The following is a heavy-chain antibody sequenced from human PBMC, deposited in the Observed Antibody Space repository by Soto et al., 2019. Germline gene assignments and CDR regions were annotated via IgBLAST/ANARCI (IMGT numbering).Heavy chain of an antibody. J-gene: IGHJ4*02. CDR3: ARGGGVYYFDY. V-gene: IGHV4-59*01. Sequence: PSETLSLTGTGSGGSISSYYWSWIRQPPGKGLEWIGYIYYSGITDYNPSLKSRVTISVDTSKSQFSLKLSSVTAADTAVYYCARGGGVYYFDYWGQGTLVTVAS. CDR2: IYYSGIT. CDR1: GGSISSYY. D-gene: IGHD2-8*02.